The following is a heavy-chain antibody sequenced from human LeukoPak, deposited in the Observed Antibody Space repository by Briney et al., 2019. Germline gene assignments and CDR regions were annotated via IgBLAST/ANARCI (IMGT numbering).Heavy chain of an antibody. J-gene: IGHJ5*02. D-gene: IGHD2-2*01. V-gene: IGHV4-34*01. CDR2: INHSGST. Sequence: PSETLSLTCAVYGGSFSGYYWSWIRQPPGKGLEWIGEINHSGSTNYNPSLKSRVTISVDTSKNQFSLKLSSVTAAGTAVYYCARNPAAPWRSYNWFDPWGQGTLVTVSS. CDR1: GGSFSGYY. CDR3: ARNPAAPWRSYNWFDP.